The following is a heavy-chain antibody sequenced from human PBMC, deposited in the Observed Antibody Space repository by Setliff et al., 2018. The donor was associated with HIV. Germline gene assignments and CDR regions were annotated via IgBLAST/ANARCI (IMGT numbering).Heavy chain of an antibody. Sequence: SETLSLTCAVSGGSVSSPSYYWGWIRQPPGKGLELIGSVYNSGITFKNPSLKSRVSISVDRSGNQFSLRLTSVTAADTAVYYCATCRHRPSNWFDPWGQGTVVTVSS. V-gene: IGHV4-39*07. CDR2: VYNSGIT. CDR1: GGSVSSPSYY. CDR3: ATCRHRPSNWFDP. J-gene: IGHJ5*02.